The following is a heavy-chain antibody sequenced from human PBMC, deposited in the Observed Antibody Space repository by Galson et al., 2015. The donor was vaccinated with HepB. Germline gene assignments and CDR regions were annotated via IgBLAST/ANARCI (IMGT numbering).Heavy chain of an antibody. J-gene: IGHJ4*02. CDR2: IHSSGFYI. CDR1: GFRLSSYS. D-gene: IGHD2-2*01. CDR3: ARENGRQLPLDY. Sequence: SLRLSCAASGFRLSSYSMNWVRQAPGKGLEWVSSIHSSGFYIYYAGSVKGRFTISRDNARNSLYLQMSSLRVEDTAVYYCARENGRQLPLDYWGQGTLVTVSS. V-gene: IGHV3-21*01.